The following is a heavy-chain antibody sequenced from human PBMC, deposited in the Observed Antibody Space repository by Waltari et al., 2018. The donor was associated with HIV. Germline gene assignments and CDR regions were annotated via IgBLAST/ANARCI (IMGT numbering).Heavy chain of an antibody. Sequence: QVQLQESGPGLVKPSQTLSLTCTVSGDSISSGHYYWSWIRQPAGKGLEWIGHIYSSDTSNYTPSLKSRVTMSLDTSSNRFSLHLSSVTAADTAVYYCARQRPDFFGVVPNFFDYWGQGILVTVSS. J-gene: IGHJ4*02. CDR1: GDSISSGHYY. CDR2: IYSSDTS. D-gene: IGHD3-3*01. V-gene: IGHV4-61*02. CDR3: ARQRPDFFGVVPNFFDY.